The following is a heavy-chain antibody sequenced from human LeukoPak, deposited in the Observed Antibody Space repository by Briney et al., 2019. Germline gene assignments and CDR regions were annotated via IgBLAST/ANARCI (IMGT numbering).Heavy chain of an antibody. CDR1: GFTFSSYG. CDR2: IRYVGSNK. CDR3: AKEYGSSFDR. J-gene: IGHJ4*02. D-gene: IGHD6-13*01. V-gene: IGHV3-30*02. Sequence: GGSLRLSCAASGFTFSSYGMHWVRQAPGKGLEWVAFIRYVGSNKYYADSVKGRFTISRDNSKNTLYLQMNSLRAEDTAVYYCAKEYGSSFDRWGQGTLVTVSS.